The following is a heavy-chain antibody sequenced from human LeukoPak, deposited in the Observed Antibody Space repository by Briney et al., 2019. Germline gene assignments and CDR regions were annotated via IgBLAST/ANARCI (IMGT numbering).Heavy chain of an antibody. D-gene: IGHD4/OR15-4a*01. V-gene: IGHV3-73*01. CDR1: GFTFSGSA. J-gene: IGHJ6*03. CDR2: IRSKANTYAT. CDR3: TSRLTSHYYYMDV. Sequence: GGSLRLSCAASGFTFSGSAMHWVRQASGKGLEWVGRIRSKANTYATAYAASVKGRFAISRDDSKNTAYLQMNSLKTEDTAVYYCTSRLTSHYYYMDVWGKGTTVTVSS.